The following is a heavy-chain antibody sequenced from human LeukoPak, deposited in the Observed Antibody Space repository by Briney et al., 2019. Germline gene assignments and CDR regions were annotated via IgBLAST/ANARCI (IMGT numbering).Heavy chain of an antibody. D-gene: IGHD2-2*01. Sequence: SETLSLTCTVSGGSLSSDNYYWGWIRQPPGKGLEFIGSIYYSGSTYYNPSLKSRVTISVDTSKNQFSLKLSSVTAADTAVYYCARDGGHIVVVPAAFFDYWGQGTLVTVSS. J-gene: IGHJ4*02. CDR2: IYYSGST. CDR3: ARDGGHIVVVPAAFFDY. CDR1: GGSLSSDNYY. V-gene: IGHV4-39*07.